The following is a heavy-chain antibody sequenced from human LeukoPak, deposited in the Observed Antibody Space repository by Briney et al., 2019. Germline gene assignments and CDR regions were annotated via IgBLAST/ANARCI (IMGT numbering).Heavy chain of an antibody. V-gene: IGHV4-59*12. CDR1: GGSISSYY. CDR3: ASRRWAGNHLPCDY. CDR2: IYYSGST. J-gene: IGHJ4*02. Sequence: PSETLSLTCTVSGGSISSYYWSWIRQPPGKGLEWIGYIYYSGSTNYNPSLKSRVTISVDKSKNQFSLKLSSVTAADTAVYYCASRRWAGNHLPCDYWGQGTLVTVSS. D-gene: IGHD1-14*01.